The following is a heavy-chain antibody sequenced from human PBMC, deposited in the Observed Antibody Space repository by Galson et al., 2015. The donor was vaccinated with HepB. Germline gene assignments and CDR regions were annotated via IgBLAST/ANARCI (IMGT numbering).Heavy chain of an antibody. CDR3: TRLYSGSYSGGY. D-gene: IGHD1-26*01. Sequence: LRLSCAASGFTFSGSAMHWVRQASGKGLEWVGRIRSKANSYATAYAASVKGRFTISRDDSKNTAYLQMNSLKTEDTAVYYCTRLYSGSYSGGYWGQGTLVTVSS. CDR2: IRSKANSYAT. J-gene: IGHJ4*02. CDR1: GFTFSGSA. V-gene: IGHV3-73*01.